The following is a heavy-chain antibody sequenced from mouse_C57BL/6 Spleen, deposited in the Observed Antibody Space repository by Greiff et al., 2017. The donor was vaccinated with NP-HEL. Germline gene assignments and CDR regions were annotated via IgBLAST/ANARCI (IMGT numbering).Heavy chain of an antibody. CDR1: GYTFTDYE. CDR2: IDPETGGT. D-gene: IGHD1-1*01. J-gene: IGHJ2*01. V-gene: IGHV1-15*01. CDR3: TRERGYYYGSSPSYYFDY. Sequence: VKLMESGAELVRPGASVTLSCKASGYTFTDYEMHWVKQTPVHGLEWIGAIDPETGGTAYNQKFKGKAILTADKSSSTAYMELRSLTSEDSAVYYCTRERGYYYGSSPSYYFDYWGQGTTLTVSS.